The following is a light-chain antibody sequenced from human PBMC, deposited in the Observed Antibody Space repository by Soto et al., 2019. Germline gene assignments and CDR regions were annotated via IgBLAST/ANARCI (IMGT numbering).Light chain of an antibody. V-gene: IGKV3-20*01. Sequence: EIMLTQSPGTLSLYPGERATLSCRASQSVSSSYLAWYQQKPDQAPRLLIYGASSRATGIPDRFSGSGSGTDFTLTISRLEPEDFAVYYCQQYGSSPLTFGGGTKVEIK. CDR3: QQYGSSPLT. CDR1: QSVSSSY. J-gene: IGKJ4*01. CDR2: GAS.